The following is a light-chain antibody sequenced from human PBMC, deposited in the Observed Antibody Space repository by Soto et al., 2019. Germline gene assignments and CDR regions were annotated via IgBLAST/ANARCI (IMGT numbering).Light chain of an antibody. V-gene: IGKV1-33*01. J-gene: IGKJ4*01. CDR1: QDIRNY. CDR2: DAS. CDR3: QQYNSYPLT. Sequence: DIQMTQSPSSLSASVGDRVTITCQASQDIRNYLNWYQHRPGKAPKLLIYDASTLDTGVPSRFTGSGSGTDFTLTISSLQPEDFATYYCQQYNSYPLTFGGGTKVEIK.